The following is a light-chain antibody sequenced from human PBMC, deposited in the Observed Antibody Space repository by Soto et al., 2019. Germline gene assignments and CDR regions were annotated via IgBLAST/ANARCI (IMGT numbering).Light chain of an antibody. V-gene: IGKV1-39*01. CDR2: AAD. CDR3: QQSDSTPPYT. Sequence: DIQMTQSPSSLSVSVGDRVTITCRASQSISRYLNWYQQKPGKAPKLLIYAADSLHSGVPSRFSGSGSGTDFTLTISSLQPEDFATYYCQQSDSTPPYTFGQGTRLEIK. CDR1: QSISRY. J-gene: IGKJ5*01.